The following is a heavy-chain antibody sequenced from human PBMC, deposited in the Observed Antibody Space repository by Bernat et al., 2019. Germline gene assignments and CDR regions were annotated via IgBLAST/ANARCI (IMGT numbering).Heavy chain of an antibody. J-gene: IGHJ4*02. CDR1: GFTFSGDW. Sequence: EVKLVESGGGLIQPGGSLRLSCAASGFTFSGDWMHWVRQVPGKGLVWVSRINGDGTITDYADSGKGRFTNSRDKGKNTLYLQMNSLRVEDTAVYYCVRSVSGAAGFFDYWGPGSLVTVSS. CDR3: VRSVSGAAGFFDY. D-gene: IGHD5/OR15-5a*01. CDR2: INGDGTIT. V-gene: IGHV3-74*01.